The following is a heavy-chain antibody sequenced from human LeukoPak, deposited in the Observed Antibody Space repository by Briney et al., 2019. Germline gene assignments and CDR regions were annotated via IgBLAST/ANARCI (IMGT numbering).Heavy chain of an antibody. Sequence: ASVKVSCKASGYTFTSYGISWVRQAPGQGLEWMGWISAYNGNTNYAQKLQGRVTMTTDTSTSTAYMELRSLRSDDTAVYYCASLSGIAAAGTNMNSWFDPWGQGTLVTVSS. V-gene: IGHV1-18*01. D-gene: IGHD6-13*01. CDR2: ISAYNGNT. J-gene: IGHJ5*02. CDR3: ASLSGIAAAGTNMNSWFDP. CDR1: GYTFTSYG.